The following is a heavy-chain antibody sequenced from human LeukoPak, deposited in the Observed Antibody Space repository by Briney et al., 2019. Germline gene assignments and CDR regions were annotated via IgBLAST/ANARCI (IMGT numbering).Heavy chain of an antibody. Sequence: GGSLRLSCAASGFTFSDYYMSWIRQAPGKGLEWVSYISSSSSYTNYADSVKGRFTISRDNAKNSLYLQMNSLRAEDTAVYYCAREGGTAVAGTGGVDYWGQGTLVTVSS. J-gene: IGHJ4*02. CDR3: AREGGTAVAGTGGVDY. V-gene: IGHV3-11*06. CDR2: ISSSSSYT. CDR1: GFTFSDYY. D-gene: IGHD6-19*01.